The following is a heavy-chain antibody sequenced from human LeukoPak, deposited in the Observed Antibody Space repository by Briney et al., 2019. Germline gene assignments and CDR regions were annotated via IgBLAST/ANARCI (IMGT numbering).Heavy chain of an antibody. CDR2: IYYSGST. V-gene: IGHV4-39*07. CDR1: GGSISSSGSY. J-gene: IGHJ3*02. CDR3: ARLVYYYDSSGYYPGAFDI. Sequence: SETLSLTCTVSGGSISSSGSYWGWIRQPPGKGLEWIGKIYYSGSTYYNPSLKSRVTMSVDTSKNQFSLKLSSVTAADTAVYYCARLVYYYDSSGYYPGAFDIWGQGTMVTVSS. D-gene: IGHD3-22*01.